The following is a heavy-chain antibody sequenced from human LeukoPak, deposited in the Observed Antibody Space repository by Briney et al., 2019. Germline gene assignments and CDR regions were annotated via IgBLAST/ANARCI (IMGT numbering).Heavy chain of an antibody. CDR2: IWYDGRTK. Sequence: GGSLRLSCEVSGFIFSNYGMHWVRQAPGKGLEWVALIWYDGRTKFHADSVRGRFTISRDNSANTLYLQMSSLRVEDTAVYYCAREWGRIAVAGGPGYWGQGALVSVSS. J-gene: IGHJ4*02. D-gene: IGHD6-19*01. CDR1: GFIFSNYG. CDR3: AREWGRIAVAGGPGY. V-gene: IGHV3-33*01.